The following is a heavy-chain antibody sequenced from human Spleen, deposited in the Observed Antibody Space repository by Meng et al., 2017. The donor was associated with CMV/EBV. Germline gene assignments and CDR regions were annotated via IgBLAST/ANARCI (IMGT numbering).Heavy chain of an antibody. J-gene: IGHJ6*02. D-gene: IGHD2-2*01. V-gene: IGHV3-48*03. CDR3: ARESSSSHALDV. CDR1: GFTFSSYE. Sequence: GGSLRLSCAASGFTFSSYEMNWVRQAPGKGLEWVSYISSSGSTIYYADSVKGRFTISRDNAKNSLYLQMNSLRAEDTAVYYCARESSSSHALDVWGQGTTVTVSS. CDR2: ISSSGSTI.